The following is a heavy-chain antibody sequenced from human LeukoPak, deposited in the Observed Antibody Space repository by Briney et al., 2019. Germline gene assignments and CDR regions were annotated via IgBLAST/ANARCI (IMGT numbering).Heavy chain of an antibody. Sequence: PSETLSLTCAVYGGSFSGHYWSWIRQPPGKGLEWIGEINHSGNTNYNPSLKSRVTISIDTSKNQFSLTLSSVTAADTAIYYCARHSSHLRVQSSWLQSRRLDYWGQGTLVTVSS. CDR1: GGSFSGHY. J-gene: IGHJ4*02. CDR2: INHSGNT. D-gene: IGHD5-24*01. V-gene: IGHV4-34*01. CDR3: ARHSSHLRVQSSWLQSRRLDY.